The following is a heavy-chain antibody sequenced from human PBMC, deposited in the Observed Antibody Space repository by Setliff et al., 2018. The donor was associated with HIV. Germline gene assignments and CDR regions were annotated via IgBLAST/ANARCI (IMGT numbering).Heavy chain of an antibody. Sequence: SVKVSCKASGDTFSSYAISWVRQAPGQGLEWMGRIIPIFGTANYAQKFQGRVTITADKSTSTAYMELSSLISEDTAVYYCARGTRVGANDAFDIWGQGTMVTVSS. J-gene: IGHJ3*02. CDR1: GDTFSSYA. CDR3: ARGTRVGANDAFDI. V-gene: IGHV1-69*06. CDR2: IIPIFGTA. D-gene: IGHD1-26*01.